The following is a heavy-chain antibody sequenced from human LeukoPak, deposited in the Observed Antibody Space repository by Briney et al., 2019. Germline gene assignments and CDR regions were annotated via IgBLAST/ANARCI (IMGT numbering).Heavy chain of an antibody. CDR3: AKASPQYYGSGASKFFFES. D-gene: IGHD3-10*01. CDR1: GFTFSRYG. V-gene: IGHV3-30*02. CDR2: IANDGRDSDK. J-gene: IGHJ4*02. Sequence: GGSLRLSCAASGFTFSRYGMHWVRQAPGKGLEWVAFIANDGRDSDKDYADSVKGRFTISRDNSKNTLYLQMNSLRPEDTAVYYCAKASPQYYGSGASKFFFESWGQGTLVPVSS.